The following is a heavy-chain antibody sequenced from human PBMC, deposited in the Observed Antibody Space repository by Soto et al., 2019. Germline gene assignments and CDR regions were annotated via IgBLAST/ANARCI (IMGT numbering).Heavy chain of an antibody. Sequence: PSETLSLTCAVSGGSITSNWWSWVRQPPGKGLEWIGEIHHSGSFNYNPSLRSRVTISIDKSKNQLSLKLTSVTATDTAVHYCVRSDYYRFDSWGKGTLVTVSS. D-gene: IGHD4-17*01. CDR2: IHHSGSF. J-gene: IGHJ5*01. V-gene: IGHV4-4*02. CDR1: GGSITSNW. CDR3: VRSDYYRFDS.